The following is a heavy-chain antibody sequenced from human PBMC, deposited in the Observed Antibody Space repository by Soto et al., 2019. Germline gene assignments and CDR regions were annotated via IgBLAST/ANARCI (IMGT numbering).Heavy chain of an antibody. Sequence: SETLSLTCSVSGGSISSRSYYWGWIRQPPGKGLEWIGSMSYSGSTYYNPSLKIRVTISVDTSKQFSLKLSSVTAADTAVYYCARHFRWEQLDRIDQFDYWGQGTLVTVSS. V-gene: IGHV4-39*01. CDR3: ARHFRWEQLDRIDQFDY. D-gene: IGHD1-26*01. CDR2: MSYSGST. CDR1: GGSISSRSYY. J-gene: IGHJ4*02.